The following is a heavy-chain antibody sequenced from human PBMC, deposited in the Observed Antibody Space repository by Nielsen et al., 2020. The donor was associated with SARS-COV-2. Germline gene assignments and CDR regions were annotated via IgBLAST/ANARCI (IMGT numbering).Heavy chain of an antibody. CDR3: AGGVPPTAMLFDF. D-gene: IGHD2-21*02. V-gene: IGHV4-34*01. CDR1: GGPFSDYY. J-gene: IGHJ4*02. Sequence: SETLSLTCGVYGGPFSDYYWNWIRQSPGKGLEWIGQIGHSGNTNYNPSLKSRVTMSVDTSKRQFSLKLNSVTAADAADYYCAGGVPPTAMLFDFWGLGTRVIVSS. CDR2: IGHSGNT.